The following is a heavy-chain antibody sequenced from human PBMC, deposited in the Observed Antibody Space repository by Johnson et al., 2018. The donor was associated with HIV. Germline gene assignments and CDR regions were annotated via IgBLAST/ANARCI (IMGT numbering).Heavy chain of an antibody. Sequence: VLLVESGGGLVQPGGSLRLSCAASGFTFSSYWMHWVRQAPGKGLVWVSRINSDGSSTSYADSVTGRFTISRDNAKNTLYLQMNSLRAEDTAVYYCARDRRLADAFDIWGQGTMVTVSS. D-gene: IGHD5-12*01. CDR1: GFTFSSYW. J-gene: IGHJ3*02. V-gene: IGHV3-74*01. CDR2: INSDGSST. CDR3: ARDRRLADAFDI.